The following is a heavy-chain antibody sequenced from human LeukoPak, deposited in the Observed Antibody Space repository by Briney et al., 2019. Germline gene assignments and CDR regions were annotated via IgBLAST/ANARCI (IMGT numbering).Heavy chain of an antibody. J-gene: IGHJ4*02. CDR2: ISAYNGNT. V-gene: IGHV1-18*01. Sequence: ASVKVSCKASGYTFTSYDINWVRQATGQGLEWMGWISAYNGNTNYAQKLQGRVTMTTDTSTSTAYMELRSLRSDDTAVYYCARGGYGDYEIYFDYWGQGTLVTVSS. CDR1: GYTFTSYD. D-gene: IGHD4-17*01. CDR3: ARGGYGDYEIYFDY.